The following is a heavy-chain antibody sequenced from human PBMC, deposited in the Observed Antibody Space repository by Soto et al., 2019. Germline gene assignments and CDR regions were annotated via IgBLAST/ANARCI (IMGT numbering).Heavy chain of an antibody. CDR2: INSSSSSI. CDR1: RFTFSGYW. D-gene: IGHD6-13*01. Sequence: PGGSLRLSCAASRFTFSGYWMHWVRQAPGKWLEWVSSINSSSSSIYYADSVKGRFTISRDNAKNSLYLQMNSLRAEDTAVYYCARDVPYSSSPSPLGYWGQGTLVTVSS. CDR3: ARDVPYSSSPSPLGY. J-gene: IGHJ4*02. V-gene: IGHV3-21*01.